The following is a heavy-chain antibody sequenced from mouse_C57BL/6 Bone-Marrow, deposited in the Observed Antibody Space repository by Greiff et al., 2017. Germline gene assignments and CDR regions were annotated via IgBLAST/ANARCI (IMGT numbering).Heavy chain of an antibody. Sequence: VQLQQSGAELMKPGASVKLSCKATGYTFTGYWIEWVKQRPGHGLEWIGEILPGSGSTHYNEQFKGKATFTADTSSNTAYMQLSSLTTEDSAIYYCARATTVVARYFDVWGTGTTVTVSS. V-gene: IGHV1-9*01. CDR3: ARATTVVARYFDV. D-gene: IGHD1-1*01. CDR1: GYTFTGYW. CDR2: ILPGSGST. J-gene: IGHJ1*03.